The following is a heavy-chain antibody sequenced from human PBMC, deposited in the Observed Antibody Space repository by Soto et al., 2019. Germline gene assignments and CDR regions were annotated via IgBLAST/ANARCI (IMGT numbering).Heavy chain of an antibody. CDR2: IIPILNIA. J-gene: IGHJ4*02. CDR3: ARGPTEDLPGF. Sequence: QVQLVQSGAEVRKPGSSVKVSCKASGGTFSTYAISWVRQAPGQGLEWMGRIIPILNIANYAQKFQGRVTIMADKSTRTAYMELSSLRSEDTAVYYCARGPTEDLPGFWGQGTLVTVSS. V-gene: IGHV1-69*04. D-gene: IGHD7-27*01. CDR1: GGTFSTYA.